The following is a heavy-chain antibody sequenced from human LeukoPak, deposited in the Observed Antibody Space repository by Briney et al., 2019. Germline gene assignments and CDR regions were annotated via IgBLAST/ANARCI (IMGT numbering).Heavy chain of an antibody. CDR3: ARDAVYEQWTTGVRNNWFDP. Sequence: GGSLRLSCAASGFTFDDYGMSWVRQAPGKGLEWVSGINWNGGSTGYADSVKGRFTISRDNAKNSLYLQMNSLRAEDTALYYCARDAVYEQWTTGVRNNWFDPWGQGTLVTVSS. CDR2: INWNGGST. J-gene: IGHJ5*02. V-gene: IGHV3-20*04. D-gene: IGHD6-19*01. CDR1: GFTFDDYG.